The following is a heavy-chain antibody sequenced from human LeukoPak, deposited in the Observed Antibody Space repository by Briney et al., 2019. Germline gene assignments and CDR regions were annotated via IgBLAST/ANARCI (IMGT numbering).Heavy chain of an antibody. V-gene: IGHV3-43*02. Sequence: GGSLRLSCVASGFTFHDYAMSWVRQVPGKGLEWVSLISGDDGSASYAASVKGRFTISRDNSKNSLYLQMNSLRTEDTAFYYCAKASSGSSSRPIDYWGQGTLVTVSS. D-gene: IGHD3-10*01. CDR2: ISGDDGSA. CDR3: AKASSGSSSRPIDY. CDR1: GFTFHDYA. J-gene: IGHJ4*02.